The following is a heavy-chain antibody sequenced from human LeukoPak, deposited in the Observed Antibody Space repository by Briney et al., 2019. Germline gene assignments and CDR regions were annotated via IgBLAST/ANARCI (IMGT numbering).Heavy chain of an antibody. CDR1: GFMFSNFA. D-gene: IGHD2-2*01. CDR2: IYYSGGNT. Sequence: HPGGSLRLSCAASGFMFSNFAMSWVRQAPGKGLEWVSTIYYSGGNTYSADSVKGRFTISRDNAKNTLYLQMNSLRAEDTAVYYCAKGQGQAVVPRRFDYWGQGTLVTVSS. CDR3: AKGQGQAVVPRRFDY. V-gene: IGHV3-23*01. J-gene: IGHJ4*02.